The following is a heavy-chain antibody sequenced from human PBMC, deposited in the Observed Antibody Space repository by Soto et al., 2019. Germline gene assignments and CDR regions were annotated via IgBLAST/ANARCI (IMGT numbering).Heavy chain of an antibody. J-gene: IGHJ3*02. D-gene: IGHD6-13*01. Sequence: SVKVSCKASGGTFSSYAISWVRQAPGQGLEWMGGIIPIFGTANYAQKFQDRVTITADESTSTAYMELSSLRSEDTAVYYCAVEFSRSWTDAFDIWGQGTMVTVSS. CDR3: AVEFSRSWTDAFDI. CDR1: GGTFSSYA. CDR2: IIPIFGTA. V-gene: IGHV1-69*13.